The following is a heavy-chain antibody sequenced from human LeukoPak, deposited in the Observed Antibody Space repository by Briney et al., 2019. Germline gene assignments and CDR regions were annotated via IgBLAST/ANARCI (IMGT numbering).Heavy chain of an antibody. CDR1: GFTVSSNY. Sequence: PGGSLRLSCAASGFTVSSNYMSWVRQAPGKGLEWVSVIYSGGSTYYADSVKGRFTISRDNSKNTLYLQMNSLRAEDTAVYYCARAGWELLPNYWGQGTLVTVSS. D-gene: IGHD1-26*01. CDR2: IYSGGST. V-gene: IGHV3-53*01. J-gene: IGHJ4*02. CDR3: ARAGWELLPNY.